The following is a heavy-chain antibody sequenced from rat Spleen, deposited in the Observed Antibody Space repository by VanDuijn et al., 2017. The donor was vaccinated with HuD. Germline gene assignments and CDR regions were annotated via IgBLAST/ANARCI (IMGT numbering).Heavy chain of an antibody. CDR1: GFTFSNYY. Sequence: EVQLVESGGGLMQPGKSLKVSCAALGFTFSNYYMAWVRQAPTKGLEWVASISTGGGNTYYRGSVKGRFTISRDNAKSTLYLQMDSLRSEDTATYYCARDRLGGDYWGQGVMVTVSS. D-gene: IGHD5-1*01. CDR3: ARDRLGGDY. V-gene: IGHV5-25*01. J-gene: IGHJ2*01. CDR2: ISTGGGNT.